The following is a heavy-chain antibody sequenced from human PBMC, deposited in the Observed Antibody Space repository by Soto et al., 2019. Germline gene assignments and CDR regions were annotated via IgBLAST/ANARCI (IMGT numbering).Heavy chain of an antibody. CDR1: GYTFTSYA. CDR3: ARGVAGPLHWFDP. CDR2: INAGNGNT. J-gene: IGHJ5*02. D-gene: IGHD6-19*01. V-gene: IGHV1-3*01. Sequence: QVQLVQSGAEVKKPGASVKVSCKASGYTFTSYAMHWVRQAPGQRLEWMGWINAGNGNTKYSQKLQGRVTITRDTSASTAYMELSSLRSEDTAMYYCARGVAGPLHWFDPWGQGTLVTVSS.